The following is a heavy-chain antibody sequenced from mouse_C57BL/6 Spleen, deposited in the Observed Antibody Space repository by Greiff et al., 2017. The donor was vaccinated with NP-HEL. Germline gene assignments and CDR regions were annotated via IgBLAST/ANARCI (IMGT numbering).Heavy chain of an antibody. CDR1: GYSITSGYY. Sequence: EVQLQQSGPGLVKPSQSLSLTCSVTGYSITSGYYWNWIRQFPGNKLEWMGYISYDGSNNYNPSLKNRISITRDTSKNQFFLKLNSVTTEDTATYYCARDRRDYFDYWGQGTTLTVSS. V-gene: IGHV3-6*01. CDR2: ISYDGSN. J-gene: IGHJ2*01. CDR3: ARDRRDYFDY.